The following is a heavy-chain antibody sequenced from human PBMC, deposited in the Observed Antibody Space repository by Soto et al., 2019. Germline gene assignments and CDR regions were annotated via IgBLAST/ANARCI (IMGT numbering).Heavy chain of an antibody. V-gene: IGHV3-23*01. CDR2: TSGGGGTT. D-gene: IGHD2-2*01. Sequence: EVQLLESGGGLVQPGGALRLSWATPGFNFYSYAMSWGRQAPGEGLEWVSITSGGGGTTYYADSVKGRFAISRDNSKNTLYLEMNSLRAEDTAVYFCAKRYHTTTSCFDYWGQGTLVTVSS. CDR1: GFNFYSYA. J-gene: IGHJ4*02. CDR3: AKRYHTTTSCFDY.